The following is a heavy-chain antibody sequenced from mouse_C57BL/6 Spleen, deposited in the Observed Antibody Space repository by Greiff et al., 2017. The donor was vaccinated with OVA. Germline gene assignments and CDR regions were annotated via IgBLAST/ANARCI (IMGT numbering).Heavy chain of an antibody. CDR1: GYTFTSYW. V-gene: IGHV1-64*01. J-gene: IGHJ4*01. D-gene: IGHD1-1*01. Sequence: QVQLQQPGAELVKPGASVKLSCKASGYTFTSYWMHWVKQRPGQGLEWIGMIHPNSGSTNYNEKFKSKATLTVDKSSSTAYMQLSSLTSEDSAVYYCADYCGSSYGGYAMDDWGQGTSVTVSS. CDR2: IHPNSGST. CDR3: ADYCGSSYGGYAMDD.